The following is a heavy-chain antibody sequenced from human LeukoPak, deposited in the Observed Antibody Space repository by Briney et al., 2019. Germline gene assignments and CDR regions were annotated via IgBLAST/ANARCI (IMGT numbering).Heavy chain of an antibody. D-gene: IGHD3-10*01. Sequence: GGSLRLSCAASGFTFSSYWMHWVRQAPGKGLVWVSRINTDGSSTSYADSVKGRFTISRDNAKNTLYLQMNSLRAGDTAVYYCATSLWFGEFDYWGQGTLVTVSS. J-gene: IGHJ4*02. V-gene: IGHV3-74*01. CDR2: INTDGSST. CDR3: ATSLWFGEFDY. CDR1: GFTFSSYW.